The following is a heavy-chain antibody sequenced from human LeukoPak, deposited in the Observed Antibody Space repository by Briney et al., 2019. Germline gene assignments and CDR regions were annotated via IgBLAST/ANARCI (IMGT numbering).Heavy chain of an antibody. CDR3: ASSPEYCSSTSCTLDY. D-gene: IGHD2-2*01. CDR1: GYTFTSYG. J-gene: IGHJ4*02. Sequence: GASVKVSCKASGYTFTSYGISWVRQAPGQGLEWMGWISAYNGNTNYAQKLQGRVTMTTDTSTSTAYMEPRSLRSDDTAVYYCASSPEYCSSTSCTLDYWGQGTLVTVSS. CDR2: ISAYNGNT. V-gene: IGHV1-18*01.